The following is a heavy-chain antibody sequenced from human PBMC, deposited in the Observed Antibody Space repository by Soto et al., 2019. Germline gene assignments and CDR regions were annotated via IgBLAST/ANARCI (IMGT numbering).Heavy chain of an antibody. D-gene: IGHD1-1*01. CDR2: IYPGDSDT. Sequence: EVQLVQSGAEVKKPGESLKISCKGSGYSFTSYWIGWVRQMPGKGLEWMGIIYPGDSDTRYSPSFQGQVTISADKSISXAXXQWSSLKASEPAMYYCARSAAGPTGTSYYYSGMDVWGQGTTVTVSS. CDR1: GYSFTSYW. CDR3: ARSAAGPTGTSYYYSGMDV. J-gene: IGHJ6*02. V-gene: IGHV5-51*03.